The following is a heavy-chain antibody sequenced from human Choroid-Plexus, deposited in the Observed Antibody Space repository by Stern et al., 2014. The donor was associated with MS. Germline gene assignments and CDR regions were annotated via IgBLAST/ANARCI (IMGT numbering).Heavy chain of an antibody. V-gene: IGHV3-30*18. CDR1: GFTFGSCA. J-gene: IGHJ5*02. CDR3: AKDRQYLTYFFDH. CDR2: VSYDGSNK. Sequence: VQLVEPGGGVVQPGRPLRLSCVASGFTFGSCAMHWVRQAPGKGLAWVAGVSYDGSNKYYADSVKGRFTISRDNSQNTLYMQMSSLRPEDTAVYYCAKDRQYLTYFFDHWGQGSLVTVSS. D-gene: IGHD2/OR15-2a*01.